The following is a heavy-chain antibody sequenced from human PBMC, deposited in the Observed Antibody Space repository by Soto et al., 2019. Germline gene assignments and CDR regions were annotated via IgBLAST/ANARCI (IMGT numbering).Heavy chain of an antibody. CDR1: GVDFSSYP. D-gene: IGHD6-13*01. Sequence: GGALKSAGEGSGVDFSSYPMHRERQAPGKGLEWVAVISYDGSNKYYADSVKGRFTISRDNSKNTLYLQMNSLRAEDTAVYYCARDIEWAAAGTLDPWGQGTLVTVS. V-gene: IGHV3-30-3*01. CDR3: ARDIEWAAAGTLDP. CDR2: ISYDGSNK. J-gene: IGHJ5*02.